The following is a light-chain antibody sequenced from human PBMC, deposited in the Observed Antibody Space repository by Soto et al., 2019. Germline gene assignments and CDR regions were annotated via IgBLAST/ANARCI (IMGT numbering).Light chain of an antibody. J-gene: IGLJ1*01. CDR1: SSAVGGDNY. Sequence: QSALTQPPSASGSPGQSVAISCTGTSSAVGGDNYVSWYQQHPGKAPKFMIYEVNKRPSGVPDRFSGSKSGNTASLTVSGLQAEDEADYYCSSYAGSINVFGTGTKLTVL. V-gene: IGLV2-8*01. CDR3: SSYAGSINV. CDR2: EVN.